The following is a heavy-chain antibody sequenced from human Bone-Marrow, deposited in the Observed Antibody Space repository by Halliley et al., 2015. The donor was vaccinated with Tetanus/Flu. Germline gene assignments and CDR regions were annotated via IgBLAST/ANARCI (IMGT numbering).Heavy chain of an antibody. V-gene: IGHV3-33*01. Sequence: VALIWSEGSHKHYADSGKGRFAISRDNSQNPLYLQMNYRRAEDTAIYYCARDRLSGQQLVDTWGQGTLVTVSS. CDR3: ARDRLSGQQLVDT. CDR2: IWSEGSHK. D-gene: IGHD6-6*01. J-gene: IGHJ5*02.